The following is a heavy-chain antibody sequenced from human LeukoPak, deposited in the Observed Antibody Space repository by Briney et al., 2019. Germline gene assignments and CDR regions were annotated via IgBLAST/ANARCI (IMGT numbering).Heavy chain of an antibody. CDR1: GFTFRSYW. D-gene: IGHD2-2*01. CDR3: VREGLECSGSSCQRAAFDY. J-gene: IGHJ4*02. Sequence: GGSLRLSCAASGFTFRSYWMHWVRQAPGKGLVWVSRINIDGSSGSYADSVEGRFTISRDNAKNTLYLQMNSLRAEDTAVYYCVREGLECSGSSCQRAAFDYWGQGTLVTVSS. CDR2: INIDGSSG. V-gene: IGHV3-74*01.